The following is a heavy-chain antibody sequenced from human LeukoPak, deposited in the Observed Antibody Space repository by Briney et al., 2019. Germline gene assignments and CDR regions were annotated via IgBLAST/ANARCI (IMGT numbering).Heavy chain of an antibody. Sequence: GGSLRLSCAASGFTFSSYAMSWVGQAPGKGLKGVSAISGSGGSTYYEDSVKGPFTISRDNSKNTLYLQMNSLRAEDTAVYYCAKDRRIRNYDSSGYYDYWGRGTLVTVSS. J-gene: IGHJ4*02. D-gene: IGHD3-22*01. CDR1: GFTFSSYA. CDR3: AKDRRIRNYDSSGYYDY. CDR2: ISGSGGST. V-gene: IGHV3-23*01.